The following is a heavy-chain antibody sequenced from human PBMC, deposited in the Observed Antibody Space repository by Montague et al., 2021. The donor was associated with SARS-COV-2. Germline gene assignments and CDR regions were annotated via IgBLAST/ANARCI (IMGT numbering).Heavy chain of an antibody. D-gene: IGHD4-17*01. CDR2: IRGSGGST. CDR1: GFTFSSYA. J-gene: IGHJ4*02. Sequence: SLRLSCAASGFTFSSYALSWVRQAPGKGLEWVSAIRGSGGSTYYADSVKGRFTISRDNSKNTLYLQMHSLRAEDTAVYYCAKGEVPYDYGYYLDFWGQGTMVTVSS. V-gene: IGHV3-23*01. CDR3: AKGEVPYDYGYYLDF.